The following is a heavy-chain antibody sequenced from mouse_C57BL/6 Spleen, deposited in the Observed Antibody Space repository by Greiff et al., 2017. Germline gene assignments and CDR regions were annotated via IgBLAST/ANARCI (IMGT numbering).Heavy chain of an antibody. V-gene: IGHV2-5*01. D-gene: IGHD2-3*01. CDR3: DKDGDGYYLCAY. CDR1: GFSLTSYG. Sequence: QVQLQQSGPGLVQPSQSLSITCSVPGFSLTSYGVHWVRQSPGKGLEWLGVIWRGGSTDYIAASMSRLSITKNNSKSQVFFKMNSLQADDTARYYCDKDGDGYYLCAYWGQGTLVTVSA. CDR2: IWRGGST. J-gene: IGHJ3*01.